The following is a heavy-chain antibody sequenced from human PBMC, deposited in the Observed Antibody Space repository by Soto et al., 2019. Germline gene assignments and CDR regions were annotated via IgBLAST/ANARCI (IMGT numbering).Heavy chain of an antibody. CDR3: AKILRCSSTSCRSYFDY. CDR2: ISGSGGST. CDR1: GFTFSSYA. D-gene: IGHD2-2*01. V-gene: IGHV3-23*01. Sequence: HPGGSLRLSCAASGFTFSSYAMSWVRQAPGKGLEWVSAISGSGGSTYYADSVKGRFTISRDNSKNTLYLQMNSLRAEDTAVYYCAKILRCSSTSCRSYFDYWGQGTLVTVSS. J-gene: IGHJ4*02.